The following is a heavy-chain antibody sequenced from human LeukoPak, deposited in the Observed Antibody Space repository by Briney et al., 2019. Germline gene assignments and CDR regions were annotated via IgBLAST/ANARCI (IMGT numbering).Heavy chain of an antibody. CDR2: ISGSGGST. V-gene: IGHV3-23*01. CDR3: AKSLARIITVTTFFFDY. D-gene: IGHD4-17*01. CDR1: GFTFSSYG. Sequence: PGGSLRLSCAASGFTFSSYGMSWVRQAPGKGLEWVSAISGSGGSTYYAHSLKGRFTISRNNSKNTLYLQMNSLRAEDTAVYYCAKSLARIITVTTFFFDYWGQGTLVTVSS. J-gene: IGHJ4*02.